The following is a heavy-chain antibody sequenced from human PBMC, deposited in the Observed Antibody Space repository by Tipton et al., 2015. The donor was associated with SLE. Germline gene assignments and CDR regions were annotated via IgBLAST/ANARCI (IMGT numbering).Heavy chain of an antibody. CDR3: ARARGYYVLDY. Sequence: TLSLTCAVSGASIGSGGYSWNWIRQPPGKGLQWIGYIFHSGITYYNPSLKSRVTMSVDRSKNQFSLRLTSVTAADTAVYYCARARGYYVLDYWGQGTLVTVSS. J-gene: IGHJ4*02. CDR1: GASIGSGGYS. V-gene: IGHV4-30-2*01. CDR2: IFHSGIT. D-gene: IGHD3-22*01.